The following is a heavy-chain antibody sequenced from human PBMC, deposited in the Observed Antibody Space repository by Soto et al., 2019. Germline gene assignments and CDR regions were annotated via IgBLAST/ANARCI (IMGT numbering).Heavy chain of an antibody. D-gene: IGHD6-13*01. CDR2: ISYDGSNK. CDR3: AKDRDIAAAFHYYYYYGMDV. V-gene: IGHV3-30*18. Sequence: QVQLVESGGGVVQPGRSLRLSCAASGFTFSSYGMHWVRQAPGKGLEWVAVISYDGSNKYYADSVKGRFTISRDNSKNTLYLQMNSLRAEDTAVYYCAKDRDIAAAFHYYYYYGMDVW. CDR1: GFTFSSYG. J-gene: IGHJ6*01.